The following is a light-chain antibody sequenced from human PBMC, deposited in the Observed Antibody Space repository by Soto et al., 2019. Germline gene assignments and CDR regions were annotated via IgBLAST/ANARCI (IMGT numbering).Light chain of an antibody. V-gene: IGLV2-8*01. J-gene: IGLJ1*01. CDR1: TSDVGAYNY. Sequence: QSALTQPPSASGSPGQSVTISCTGTTSDVGAYNYVSWYQQHPGKAPKLVIYEVSRRPSGVPDRFSGSKSGNTASLTVSGLQAEDEADYYCSSYAGDNKGVFGTG. CDR3: SSYAGDNKGV. CDR2: EVS.